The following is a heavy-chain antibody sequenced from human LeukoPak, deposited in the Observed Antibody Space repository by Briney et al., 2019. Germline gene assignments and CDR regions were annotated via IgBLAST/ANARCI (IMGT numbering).Heavy chain of an antibody. J-gene: IGHJ4*02. V-gene: IGHV4-34*01. CDR3: ARGPYYYDSSGDKDYFDY. CDR1: GGSFSGYY. Sequence: SETLSLTCAVYGGSFSGYYWSWIRQPPGKGLEWIGEINHSGSTNYNPSLKSRVTISVDTSKNQFSLKLGSVTAADTAVYYCARGPYYYDSSGDKDYFDYWGQGTLVTVSS. D-gene: IGHD3-22*01. CDR2: INHSGST.